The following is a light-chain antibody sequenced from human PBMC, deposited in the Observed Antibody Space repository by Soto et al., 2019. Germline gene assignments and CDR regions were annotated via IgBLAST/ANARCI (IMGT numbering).Light chain of an antibody. CDR1: QGSSSY. Sequence: AIRMTQSPYSLSATTGINVSITCRASQGSSSYLAWYQQKPGKAPKLLICAASTVQSGVPSRFSSSGSGTNPTLTISGLQSEEAATYYRQQYNSDHRTLGGGTKVDIK. CDR2: AAS. V-gene: IGKV1-8*01. J-gene: IGKJ4*01. CDR3: QQYNSDHRT.